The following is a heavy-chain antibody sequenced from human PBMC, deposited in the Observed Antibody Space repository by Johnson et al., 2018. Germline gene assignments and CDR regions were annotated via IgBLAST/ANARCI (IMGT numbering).Heavy chain of an antibody. J-gene: IGHJ6*03. V-gene: IGHV3-11*05. CDR3: AKDHHDYLLNYYYYMDV. Sequence: QVQLVQSGGGLVKPGGSLRLSCAASGFTFSDYYMSWIRQAPGKGLEWVSSISSSSSYIYYADSVKGRLTISRDNAKNSLYLQMNSLRAEDTAVYYCAKDHHDYLLNYYYYMDVWGKGTTVTVSS. CDR1: GFTFSDYY. D-gene: IGHD2/OR15-2a*01. CDR2: ISSSSSYI.